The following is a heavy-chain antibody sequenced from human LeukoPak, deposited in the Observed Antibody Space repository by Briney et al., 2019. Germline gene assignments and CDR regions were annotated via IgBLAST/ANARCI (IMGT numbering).Heavy chain of an antibody. D-gene: IGHD6-19*01. CDR2: IYSGGST. V-gene: IGHV3-66*01. CDR3: ARDISGWYGGSDY. J-gene: IGHJ4*02. Sequence: GGSLRLSCAASGFTVSSNYMSWVRQAPGKGLEWVSVIYSGGSTYYADSVKGRLTISRDNSKNTLYLQMNSLRAEDTAVYYCARDISGWYGGSDYWGQGTLVTVSS. CDR1: GFTVSSNY.